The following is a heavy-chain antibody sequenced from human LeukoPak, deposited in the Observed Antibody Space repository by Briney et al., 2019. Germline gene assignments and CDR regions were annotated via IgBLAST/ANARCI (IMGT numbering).Heavy chain of an antibody. J-gene: IGHJ3*02. V-gene: IGHV4-34*01. CDR3: ARDLVTVTKGFDI. Sequence: SETLSLTCAVYGGSFSGYYWSWIRQPPGKGLEWIGEINHSGSTNYNPSLKSRVTISVDTSKNQFSLKLRSVTAADTAVYYCARDLVTVTKGFDIWGQGTMVSASS. CDR1: GGSFSGYY. CDR2: INHSGST. D-gene: IGHD4-17*01.